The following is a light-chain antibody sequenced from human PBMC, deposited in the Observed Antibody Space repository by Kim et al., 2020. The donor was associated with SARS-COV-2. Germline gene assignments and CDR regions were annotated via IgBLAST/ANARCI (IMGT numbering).Light chain of an antibody. CDR3: QQYNSYSWT. CDR2: KAS. CDR1: QSIINW. J-gene: IGKJ1*01. Sequence: DIQMTQSPSALSASVGDRVTITCRASQSIINWLAWYQQKPGKAPKLLMYKASTLESGVPSRFSGSGSGTEFTLTISSLQPDDFATYYCQQYNSYSWTFGQGTKVDIK. V-gene: IGKV1-5*03.